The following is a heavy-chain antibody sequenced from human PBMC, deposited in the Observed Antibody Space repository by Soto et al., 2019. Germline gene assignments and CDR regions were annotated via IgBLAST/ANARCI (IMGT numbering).Heavy chain of an antibody. CDR2: ISKSSSLI. CDR1: GFIFSSFT. CDR3: ARGDDRVD. V-gene: IGHV3-21*01. Sequence: LRLSCVGSGFIFSSFTMTWVRQAPGMGLQYLASISKSSSLIYYADSVRGRFTISRDNSKDSVFLQMYSLRAEDTAMYYCARGDDRVDWGQGTLVTVSS. J-gene: IGHJ4*02. D-gene: IGHD1-1*01.